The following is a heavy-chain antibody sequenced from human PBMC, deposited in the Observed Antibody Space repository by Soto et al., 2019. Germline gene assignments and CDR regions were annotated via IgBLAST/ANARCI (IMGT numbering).Heavy chain of an antibody. V-gene: IGHV3-11*01. J-gene: IGHJ6*02. Sequence: PGGSLRLSCGASGFTFSDHYMSWIRQAPGSGLEWVSYISRNGGTIYYADSVKGRFTISRDNAKNSLYLQMNNLTVEDTAVYYCGRDPELWDDNVATPPSAYYYGMDVWGQGPTVTVSS. CDR3: GRDPELWDDNVATPPSAYYYGMDV. CDR1: GFTFSDHY. D-gene: IGHD3-10*01. CDR2: ISRNGGTI.